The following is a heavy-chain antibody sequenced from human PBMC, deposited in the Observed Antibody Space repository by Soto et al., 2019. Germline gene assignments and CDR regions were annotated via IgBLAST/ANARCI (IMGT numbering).Heavy chain of an antibody. D-gene: IGHD6-13*01. CDR2: IIPIFGSA. J-gene: IGHJ6*02. CDR1: GGTFSSFA. Sequence: GASVKVSCKASGGTFSSFAISWVRQAPGQGLQWMGGIIPIFGSAAYTQNFQGRVTITADESTTTAYMELSSLRSEDTAVYYCARGLRGLMAAGGTELYYYRMDVWGQGTTVTVSS. V-gene: IGHV1-69*13. CDR3: ARGLRGLMAAGGTELYYYRMDV.